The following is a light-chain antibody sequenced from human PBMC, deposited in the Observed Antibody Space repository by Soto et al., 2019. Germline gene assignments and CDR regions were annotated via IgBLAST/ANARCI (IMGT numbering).Light chain of an antibody. CDR2: GAS. J-gene: IGKJ1*01. V-gene: IGKV3-20*01. CDR1: QSVNSSY. CDR3: QQYGSSPQT. Sequence: EIVLTQSPGTLSLSPGQRATLSCRASQSVNSSYLAWFQQKPGQAPRLLIYGASTRATGIPDRFSGSGAGTDFTLTISILEPEDFAVYYGQQYGSSPQTFGQGTKVEIK.